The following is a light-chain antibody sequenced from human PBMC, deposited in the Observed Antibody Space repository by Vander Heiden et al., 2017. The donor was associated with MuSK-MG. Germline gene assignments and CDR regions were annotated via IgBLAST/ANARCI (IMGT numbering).Light chain of an antibody. CDR2: SNN. V-gene: IGLV1-44*01. Sequence: QSVLTQPPSASRTPGQRVTISCSGSSSNIGSNTVNWYQQRPGTAPKLRSYSNNQRPSGVPDRFSGSKSGTSASLAISGLQSEDEADYYCAAWDDSLNGVVFGGGTKLTVL. CDR1: SSNIGSNT. J-gene: IGLJ2*01. CDR3: AAWDDSLNGVV.